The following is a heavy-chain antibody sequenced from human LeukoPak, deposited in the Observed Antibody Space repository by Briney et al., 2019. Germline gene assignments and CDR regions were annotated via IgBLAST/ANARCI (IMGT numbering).Heavy chain of an antibody. Sequence: SETLSLTCTVSGGSIRSYYWSWVRQPPGKGLECIGYIYYIGSTNYNPSLKSRVTISLDTSKSQFSLKLTFVTPADTAVYYCARGGIVGSRTNWFDPWGQGILVTVSS. V-gene: IGHV4-59*01. D-gene: IGHD1-26*01. CDR2: IYYIGST. J-gene: IGHJ5*02. CDR1: GGSIRSYY. CDR3: ARGGIVGSRTNWFDP.